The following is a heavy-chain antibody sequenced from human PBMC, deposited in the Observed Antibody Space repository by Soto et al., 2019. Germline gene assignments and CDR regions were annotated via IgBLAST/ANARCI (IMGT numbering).Heavy chain of an antibody. J-gene: IGHJ4*02. CDR3: VRGDLSTWYDSGAFHY. V-gene: IGHV3-48*01. CDR1: EFTFSIYS. D-gene: IGHD3-3*01. CDR2: ISRSSAIM. Sequence: EVQLVESGGGLVQPGGSLRLSCAASEFTFSIYSMNWVRQAPGKGLEWVSYISRSSAIMYYADSVKGRFTISRDNAKSSLYLQMNSLRAEDTAVYFCVRGDLSTWYDSGAFHYWGQGTLVTVSS.